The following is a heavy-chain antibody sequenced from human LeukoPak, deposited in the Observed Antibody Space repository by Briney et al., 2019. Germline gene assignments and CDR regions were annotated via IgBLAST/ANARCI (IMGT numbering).Heavy chain of an antibody. D-gene: IGHD6-13*01. CDR3: ARSIAAAVGNWFDP. CDR1: GYTFTSYY. V-gene: IGHV1-2*02. CDR2: INPNSGGT. J-gene: IGHJ5*02. Sequence: ASVKVSCKASGYTFTSYYMHWVRQAPGQGLEWMGWINPNSGGTNYAQKFQGRVTMTRDTSISTAYMELSRLRSDDTAVYYCARSIAAAVGNWFDPWGQGTLVTVSS.